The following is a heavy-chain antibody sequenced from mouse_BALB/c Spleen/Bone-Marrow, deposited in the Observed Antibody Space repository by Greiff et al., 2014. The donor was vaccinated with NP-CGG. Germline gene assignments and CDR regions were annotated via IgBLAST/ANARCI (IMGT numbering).Heavy chain of an antibody. CDR2: IHPGSGGT. D-gene: IGHD4-1*01. Sequence: VHLVESGAELVRPGASVKLSCKALGYTFTDYEIHWVKQTPEHGLEWIGAIHPGSGGTAYNQKFKGKATLTVDKSSNTAHMELSSLTSEDSAVYYCTRSWDAMDYWGQGTSVTVSS. CDR1: GYTFTDYE. V-gene: IGHV1-15*01. CDR3: TRSWDAMDY. J-gene: IGHJ4*01.